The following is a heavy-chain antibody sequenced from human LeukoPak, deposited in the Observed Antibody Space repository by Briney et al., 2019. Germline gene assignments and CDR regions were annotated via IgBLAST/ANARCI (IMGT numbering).Heavy chain of an antibody. CDR3: ATVGHSSGWYYFDY. CDR2: FDPEDGET. V-gene: IGHV1-24*01. D-gene: IGHD6-19*01. J-gene: IGHJ4*02. Sequence: ASVKVSCKVSGYTLTELSMHWVRQAPGKGLEWMGGFDPEDGETIYAQKFQGRVTMTEDTSTDIAYMELSSLRSEDTAVYYCATVGHSSGWYYFDYWGQGTLVTVSS. CDR1: GYTLTELS.